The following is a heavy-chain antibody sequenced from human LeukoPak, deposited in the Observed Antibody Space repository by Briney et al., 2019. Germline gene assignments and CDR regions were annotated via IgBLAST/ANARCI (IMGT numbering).Heavy chain of an antibody. CDR3: ARVPYYDFWSGYSPPDY. V-gene: IGHV1-69*13. J-gene: IGHJ4*02. CDR1: GGTFSSYT. CDR2: IIPIFGTA. Sequence: VASVKVSCKASGGTFSSYTISWVRQAPGQGLEWMGAIIPIFGTANYAQKFQGRVTITADESTSTAYMELSSLRSEDTAVYYCARVPYYDFWSGYSPPDYWGQGTLVTVSS. D-gene: IGHD3-3*01.